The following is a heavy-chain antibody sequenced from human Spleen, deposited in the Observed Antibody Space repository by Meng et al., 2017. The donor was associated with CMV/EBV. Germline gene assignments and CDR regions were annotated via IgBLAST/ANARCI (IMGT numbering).Heavy chain of an antibody. CDR1: TDT. D-gene: IGHD3-22*01. V-gene: IGHV3-21*06. Sequence: TDTMEWVRQAPGKGLEWVSSISSRSTYVYYADSVKGRFTISRDNARSSLYLQMRSLRTEDTAVYYCARAGTNYYDSGGYFLNWFDPWGQGTLVTVSS. J-gene: IGHJ5*02. CDR3: ARAGTNYYDSGGYFLNWFDP. CDR2: ISSRSTYV.